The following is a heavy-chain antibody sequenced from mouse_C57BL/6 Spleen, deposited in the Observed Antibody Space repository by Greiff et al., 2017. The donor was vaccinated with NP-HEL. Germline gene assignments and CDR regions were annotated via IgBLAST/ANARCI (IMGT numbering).Heavy chain of an antibody. CDR2: ISYDGSN. CDR3: ARYYGNYGGYFDY. Sequence: EVKLQESGPGLVQPSQSLSLTCSVTGYSITSGYYWNWIRQFPGNKLEWMGYISYDGSNNYNPSLKNRISITRDTSKNQFFLKLNSVTTEDTATYYCARYYGNYGGYFDYWGQGTTLTVSS. CDR1: GYSITSGYY. V-gene: IGHV3-6*01. J-gene: IGHJ2*01. D-gene: IGHD2-1*01.